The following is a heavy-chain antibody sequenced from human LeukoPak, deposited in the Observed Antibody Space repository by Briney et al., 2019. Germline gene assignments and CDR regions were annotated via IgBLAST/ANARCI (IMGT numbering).Heavy chain of an antibody. D-gene: IGHD6-13*01. J-gene: IGHJ4*02. CDR3: ERGHIAAAGDY. CDR2: INANNGNT. CDR1: GYTFTSYG. Sequence: SSVKVSFKASGYTFTSYGITWLRQAPGQGLEGMGCINANNGNTNYAQNLQGRVTMTRDTYTRTAYMELRSLRSDDTAVYYCERGHIAAAGDYWGQGTLVTVSS. V-gene: IGHV1-18*01.